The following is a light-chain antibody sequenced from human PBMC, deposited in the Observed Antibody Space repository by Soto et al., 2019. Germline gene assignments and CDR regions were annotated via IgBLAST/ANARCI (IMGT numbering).Light chain of an antibody. CDR3: AAWDDSLNGVV. V-gene: IGLV1-44*01. CDR1: SSNIGSNT. J-gene: IGLJ2*01. Sequence: QSVLTQPPSASGTPGQRVTISCSGSSSNIGSNTVNWYQQLPGTAPKLLIYSNNQRPSGVTDRFSGSKSGTSASLAISGLQSEDEADYYCAAWDDSLNGVVFCGGTELTVL. CDR2: SNN.